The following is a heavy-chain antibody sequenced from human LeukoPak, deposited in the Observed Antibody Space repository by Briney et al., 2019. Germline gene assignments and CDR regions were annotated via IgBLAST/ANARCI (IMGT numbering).Heavy chain of an antibody. CDR2: ISHDGNNI. Sequence: PGRSLRLSCAASGFTFSHCAMHWVRQAPGKGLEWVALISHDGNNIFYADPVKGRFTISRDNSKNTLYLQMNSLRVEDTALYYCAREMTTVVGKNFDYWGQGTLVTVSS. CDR1: GFTFSHCA. J-gene: IGHJ4*02. V-gene: IGHV3-30-3*01. CDR3: AREMTTVVGKNFDY. D-gene: IGHD4-23*01.